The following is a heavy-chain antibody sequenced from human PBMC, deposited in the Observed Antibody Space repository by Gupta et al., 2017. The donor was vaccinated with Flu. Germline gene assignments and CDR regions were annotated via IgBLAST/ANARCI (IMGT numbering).Heavy chain of an antibody. CDR1: GFSCISYG. Sequence: QVQLEQSVGGVVQPGWSLRLSCAASGFSCISYGMHWVRQAPGKGLEWVAVIWYDESHKYYADSVKGRFTIARDNSKKTLYLQMNSLRADDTAVYYCARDPQIGAADYWGQGTLVTVSS. CDR3: ARDPQIGAADY. V-gene: IGHV3-33*01. D-gene: IGHD2-15*01. J-gene: IGHJ4*02. CDR2: IWYDESHK.